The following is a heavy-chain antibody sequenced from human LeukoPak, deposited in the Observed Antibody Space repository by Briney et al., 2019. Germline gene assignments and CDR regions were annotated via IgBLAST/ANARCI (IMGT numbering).Heavy chain of an antibody. CDR1: GFTFDDYT. CDR3: AKDTRLGEFDY. D-gene: IGHD2-21*01. Sequence: GGSLRLSCAASGFTFDDYTMHWVGQAPGKGLEWVSLISWDGGSTYYADSVKGRFTISRDNSKNSLYLQMNSLGTEDTALYYCAKDTRLGEFDYWGQGTLVTVSS. J-gene: IGHJ4*02. V-gene: IGHV3-43*01. CDR2: ISWDGGST.